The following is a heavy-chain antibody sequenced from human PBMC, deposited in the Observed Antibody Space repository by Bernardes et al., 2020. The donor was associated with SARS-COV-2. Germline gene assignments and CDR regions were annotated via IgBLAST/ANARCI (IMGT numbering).Heavy chain of an antibody. D-gene: IGHD2-21*01. J-gene: IGHJ6*02. V-gene: IGHV3-72*01. CDR3: TRDCGRGVRNIPCYYGMDV. Sequence: GGSLRLSCAASGFTFSDYYMDWVRQAPGKGLEWVGRIRNKANSYTTEYAAPVKGRFTISRDESKDLLYLQMNSLKSEDTAVYYCTRDCGRGVRNIPCYYGMDVWGQGTTVTVSS. CDR1: GFTFSDYY. CDR2: IRNKANSYTT.